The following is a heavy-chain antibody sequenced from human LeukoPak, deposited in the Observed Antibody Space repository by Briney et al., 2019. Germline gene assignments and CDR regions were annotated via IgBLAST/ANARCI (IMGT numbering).Heavy chain of an antibody. Sequence: SQTLSLTCAVSGGSISSGGYSWSWIRQPPGKGLEWIGYIYHSGSTYYNPSLKSRVTISVDRSKNQFSLKLSSVTAADTAVYYCAAQRNVLLWSGDRRRGFDYWGQGTLVTVSS. CDR1: GGSISSGGYS. CDR3: AAQRNVLLWSGDRRRGFDY. J-gene: IGHJ4*02. V-gene: IGHV4-30-2*01. D-gene: IGHD3-10*01. CDR2: IYHSGST.